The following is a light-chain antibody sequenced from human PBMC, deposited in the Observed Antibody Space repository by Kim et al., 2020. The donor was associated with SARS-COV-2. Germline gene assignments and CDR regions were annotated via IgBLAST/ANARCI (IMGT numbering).Light chain of an antibody. CDR2: GAS. CDR1: HSVLSSSNNRNY. CDR3: QQYYTTPIT. J-gene: IGKJ5*01. V-gene: IGKV4-1*01. Sequence: ATITCRSSHSVLSSSNNRNYLSWHQQKPGQPPRLLIYGASSRKSGVPDRFGGSVSGTDFTLTISSPQAEDVAVYYCQQYYTTPITFGQGTRLEIK.